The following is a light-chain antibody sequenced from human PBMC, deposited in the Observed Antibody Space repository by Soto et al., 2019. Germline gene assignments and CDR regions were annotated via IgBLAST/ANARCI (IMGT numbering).Light chain of an antibody. CDR3: RSYSNTTTL. V-gene: IGLV2-14*01. CDR2: EVS. CDR1: SPDFGV. J-gene: IGLJ2*01. Sequence: QSALTQPASVSGSPGQSITISCSGISPDFGVSWYQHFPGKAPKLLIFEVSNRPSGVSTRFSGSKSGNMAFLTISGLQREDDSLYHCRSYSNTTTLFGGGTKLTVL.